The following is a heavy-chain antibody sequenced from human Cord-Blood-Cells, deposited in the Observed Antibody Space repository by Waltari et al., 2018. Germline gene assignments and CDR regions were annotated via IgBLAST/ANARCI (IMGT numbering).Heavy chain of an antibody. Sequence: QVQLVQSGAEVKKPGASVKVSCKASGYTFTSYDINWVRQATGQGLEWMGWMKPNSGNTGYAQKFQGRVTITRNTSRSTAYMGLSSLRSEDTAVYYCAGVAGSGWDIPIDYWGQGTLVTVSS. CDR3: AGVAGSGWDIPIDY. J-gene: IGHJ4*02. D-gene: IGHD6-19*01. V-gene: IGHV1-8*03. CDR1: GYTFTSYD. CDR2: MKPNSGNT.